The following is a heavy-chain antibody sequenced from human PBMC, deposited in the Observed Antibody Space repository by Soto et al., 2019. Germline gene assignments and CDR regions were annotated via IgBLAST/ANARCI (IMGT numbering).Heavy chain of an antibody. V-gene: IGHV1-69*01. D-gene: IGHD3-10*01. Sequence: QVQLVQSGAEVKKPGSSVKVSCKASGGTFSSYAISWVRQAPGQGLEWMGGIIPIFGTANYAQKFQGSVKISADESTSTAYMELSSLRSEDTAVYYCARDFPGELLSYSDYWGQGTFVNVCS. CDR2: IIPIFGTA. J-gene: IGHJ4*02. CDR3: ARDFPGELLSYSDY. CDR1: GGTFSSYA.